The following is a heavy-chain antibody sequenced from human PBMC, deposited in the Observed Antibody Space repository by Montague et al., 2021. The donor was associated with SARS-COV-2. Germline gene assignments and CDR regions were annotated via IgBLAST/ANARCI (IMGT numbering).Heavy chain of an antibody. V-gene: IGHV3-48*03. CDR1: GFTFSSYE. CDR3: ARGRGWLVGATSTAFDI. D-gene: IGHD1-26*01. Sequence: SLRLSCAASGFTFSSYEMNWVRQAPGKGLEWVSYISSSGSSIYYADSVEGRFTISRDNAKNSLYLQMNSLRAEDTAVYYCARGRGWLVGATSTAFDIWGQGTMVTVSS. CDR2: ISSSGSSI. J-gene: IGHJ3*02.